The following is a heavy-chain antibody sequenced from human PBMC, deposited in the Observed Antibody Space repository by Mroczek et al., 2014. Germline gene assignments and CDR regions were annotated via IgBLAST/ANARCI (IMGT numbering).Heavy chain of an antibody. CDR3: AREGEDIVVVPASEWFDP. D-gene: IGHD2-2*01. CDR1: GGSFSGYY. V-gene: IGHV4-34*01. Sequence: QVQLQQWGAGLLKPSETLSLTCAVYGGSFSGYYWSWIRQPPGKGLEWIGEINHSGSTNYNPSLKSRVTISVDTSKNQFSLKLSSVTAADTAVYYCAREGEDIVVVPASEWFDPWGQGTLVTVSS. CDR2: INHSGST. J-gene: IGHJ5*02.